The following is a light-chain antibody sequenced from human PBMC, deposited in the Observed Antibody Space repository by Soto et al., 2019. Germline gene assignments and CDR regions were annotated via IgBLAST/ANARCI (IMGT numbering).Light chain of an antibody. CDR2: KAS. V-gene: IGKV1-5*03. CDR3: QHYNSYSEA. Sequence: DIQVTQSPSTLSGSVGDRVTITCRASQTISSWWAWYQQKPGKAPKLLIYKASTLKSGVPSRFSGSGSGTEFTLTISSLQPDDFATYYCQHYNSYSEAFGQGTRLEI. J-gene: IGKJ5*01. CDR1: QTISSW.